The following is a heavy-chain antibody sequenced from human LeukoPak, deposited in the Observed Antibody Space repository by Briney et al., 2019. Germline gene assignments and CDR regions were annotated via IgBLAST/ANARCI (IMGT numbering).Heavy chain of an antibody. CDR1: GYSISSGYY. J-gene: IGHJ6*03. Sequence: TSETLSLTCTVSGYSISSGYYWGWIRQPPGKGLEGIGSIYHSGSTYYNPSLKSRVTISVDTSKNQFSLKLSSVTAADTAVYYCARGTIGYYGSGSYYYYYYYMDVWGKGTTVTISS. CDR2: IYHSGST. V-gene: IGHV4-38-2*02. CDR3: ARGTIGYYGSGSYYYYYYYMDV. D-gene: IGHD3-10*01.